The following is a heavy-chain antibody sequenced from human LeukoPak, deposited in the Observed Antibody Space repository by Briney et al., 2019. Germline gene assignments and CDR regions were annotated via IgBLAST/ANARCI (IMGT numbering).Heavy chain of an antibody. D-gene: IGHD3-22*01. J-gene: IGHJ5*02. CDR2: IYTSGST. V-gene: IGHV4-61*02. CDR3: ARGGSGYYFPFDP. Sequence: SQTLSLTCTVSGGPISSGSYYWSWIRQPAGKGLEWIGRIYTSGSTIYNPSLKSRVTISVDTSKNQFSLKLSSVTAADTAVYYCARGGSGYYFPFDPWGQGTLVTVSS. CDR1: GGPISSGSYY.